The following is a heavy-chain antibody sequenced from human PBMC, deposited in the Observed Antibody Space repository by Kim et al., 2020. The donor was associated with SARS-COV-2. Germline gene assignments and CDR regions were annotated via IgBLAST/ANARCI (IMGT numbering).Heavy chain of an antibody. D-gene: IGHD6-6*01. CDR1: GFTFSSYA. Sequence: GGSLRLSCAASGFTFSSYAMSWVRQAPGKGLEWVSVIYSGGSSTYYADSVKGRFTISRDNSKNTLYLQMNSLRAEDTAVYYCAKDHSSSSGGGWGQGTLVTVSS. CDR3: AKDHSSSSGGG. V-gene: IGHV3-23*03. CDR2: IYSGGSST. J-gene: IGHJ4*02.